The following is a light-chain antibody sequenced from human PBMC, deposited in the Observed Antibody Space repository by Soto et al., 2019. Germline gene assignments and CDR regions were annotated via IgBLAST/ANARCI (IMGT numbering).Light chain of an antibody. CDR3: QQYDNSPIT. CDR2: GAS. J-gene: IGKJ5*01. V-gene: IGKV3-20*01. Sequence: VLTQSPATLSLSPGERATLSCRASQSVSSNLAWYQQKPGQAPRLLIYGASSRATGIPDRFSGTGSETDFTLTISRLEPEDFAVYYCQQYDNSPITFGQGTRLEIK. CDR1: QSVSSN.